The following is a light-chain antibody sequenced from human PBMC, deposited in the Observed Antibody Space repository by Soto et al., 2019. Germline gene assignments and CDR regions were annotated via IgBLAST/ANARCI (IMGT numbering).Light chain of an antibody. CDR2: VDD. J-gene: IGLJ1*01. CDR3: AAWDDRLSDLV. Sequence: QSVLTQPPSASGTPGQRVTISCSGSNSNIGNNDVYWYRHLPGTAPRLLIYVDDQRPSGVPDRFSGSKSGTSASLAISGLRSDDAADYYCAAWDDRLSDLVFAIGTKVTV. CDR1: NSNIGNND. V-gene: IGLV1-47*02.